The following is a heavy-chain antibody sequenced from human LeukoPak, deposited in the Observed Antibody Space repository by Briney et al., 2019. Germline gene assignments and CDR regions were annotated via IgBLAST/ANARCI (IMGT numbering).Heavy chain of an antibody. CDR2: ISYDGSNK. Sequence: GGSLRLSCAASGFTFSSYGMHWVRQAPGKGLEWVAVISYDGSNKYYADSVKGRFTISRDNSKNTLYLQMNSLRAEDTAVYYCAKARDYYDSSGSFDYWGQGTLVTVSS. CDR3: AKARDYYDSSGSFDY. V-gene: IGHV3-30*18. J-gene: IGHJ4*02. D-gene: IGHD3-22*01. CDR1: GFTFSSYG.